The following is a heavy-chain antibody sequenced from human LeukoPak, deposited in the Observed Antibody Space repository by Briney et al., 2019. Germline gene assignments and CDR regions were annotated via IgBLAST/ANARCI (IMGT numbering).Heavy chain of an antibody. CDR1: GSRFTYYW. V-gene: IGHV5-51*01. CDR3: ARQDGSGIYYFDY. J-gene: IGHJ4*02. D-gene: IGHD3-22*01. CDR2: IYPGDSDN. Sequence: GAALEFSCKGSGSRFTYYWIGWVRQMPGKGLEWMGIIYPGDSDNRYSTSFQGQVTISADKSINTAYLQWSSLKASDTAMYYCARQDGSGIYYFDYWGQGTLVTVSS.